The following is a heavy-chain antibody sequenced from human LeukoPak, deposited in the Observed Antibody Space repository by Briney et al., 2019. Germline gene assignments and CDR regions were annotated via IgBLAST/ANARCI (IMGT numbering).Heavy chain of an antibody. Sequence: SETLSLTCTVSGGSIGSYYWSWIRQPPGKGLEWIGYIYYSGSTNYNPSLKSRVTISVDTSKNQFSLKLSSVTAADTAVYYCARDYGENALDIRGQGTMVTVSS. V-gene: IGHV4-59*01. CDR1: GGSIGSYY. CDR2: IYYSGST. CDR3: ARDYGENALDI. J-gene: IGHJ3*02. D-gene: IGHD4-17*01.